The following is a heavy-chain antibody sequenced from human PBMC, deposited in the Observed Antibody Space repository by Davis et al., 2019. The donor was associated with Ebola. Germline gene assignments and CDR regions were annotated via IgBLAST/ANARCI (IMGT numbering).Heavy chain of an antibody. D-gene: IGHD2/OR15-2a*01. CDR3: VRDSMVPYGMDV. V-gene: IGHV3-74*01. CDR2: INNDGSSA. CDR1: GFTFNKYW. Sequence: GESLKISCTASGFTFNKYWMHWVRQASGKGLLWVSRINNDGSSAAYADSVKGRFTISRDNARNTLYLQMNSLRAEDTAIYYCVRDSMVPYGMDVWGQGTTVTVSS. J-gene: IGHJ6*02.